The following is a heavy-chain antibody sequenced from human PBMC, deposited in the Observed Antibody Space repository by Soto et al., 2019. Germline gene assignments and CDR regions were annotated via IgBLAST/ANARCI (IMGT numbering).Heavy chain of an antibody. J-gene: IGHJ4*02. CDR3: ARRHGSGNRNFDY. V-gene: IGHV1-2*04. D-gene: IGHD3-10*01. CDR1: GYTFTGYY. Sequence: GASVKVSCKASGYTFTGYYMHWVRQAPGQGLEWMGWINPNSGGTNYAQKFQGWVTMTRDTSISTAYMELSRLRSDDTAVYYCARRHGSGNRNFDYWGQGTLVTVYS. CDR2: INPNSGGT.